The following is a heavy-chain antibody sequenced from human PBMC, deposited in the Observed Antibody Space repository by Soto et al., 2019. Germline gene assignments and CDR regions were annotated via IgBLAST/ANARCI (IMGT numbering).Heavy chain of an antibody. Sequence: QVQLVQSGAEVKKPGSSVKVSCKASGGTFSSYTISWVRQAPGQGLEWMGRIIPILGIANYAQKFQGRVTITADKSTSTAYMELSSLRSEDTAVYYCARRVGATQGPGDHWGQGTLVTVSS. CDR2: IIPILGIA. CDR1: GGTFSSYT. V-gene: IGHV1-69*02. CDR3: ARRVGATQGPGDH. D-gene: IGHD1-26*01. J-gene: IGHJ4*02.